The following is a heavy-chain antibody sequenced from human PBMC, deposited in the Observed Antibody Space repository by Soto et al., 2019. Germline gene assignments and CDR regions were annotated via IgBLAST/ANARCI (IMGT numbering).Heavy chain of an antibody. D-gene: IGHD6-19*01. Sequence: GASVKVSCKASGGTFSSYAISWVRQAPGQGLEWMGIIIPICGTTSYAQKFQGRVTMTGDTSTSTVYMELSSLRSEDTAVYYCASNLGWSSGWYNWGQGTLVTVSS. J-gene: IGHJ4*02. CDR1: GGTFSSYA. CDR3: ASNLGWSSGWYN. V-gene: IGHV1-69*06. CDR2: IIPICGTT.